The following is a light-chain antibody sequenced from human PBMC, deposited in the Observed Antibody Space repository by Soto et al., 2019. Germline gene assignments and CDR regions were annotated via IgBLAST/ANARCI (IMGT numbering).Light chain of an antibody. Sequence: EIVLTQSPSTRSFSPGERCTVSCRSSQSVSSSLVWYQQKPGQAPRLLIYGASSRATGIPDRFSGSGSGTDFTLAISRLESEDFAVYYCQQYGRSPTFGGGTKVDIK. CDR2: GAS. J-gene: IGKJ4*01. CDR3: QQYGRSPT. V-gene: IGKV3-20*01. CDR1: QSVSSS.